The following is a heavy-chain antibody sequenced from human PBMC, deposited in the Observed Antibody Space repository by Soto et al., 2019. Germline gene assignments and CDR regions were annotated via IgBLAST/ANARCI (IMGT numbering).Heavy chain of an antibody. V-gene: IGHV3-48*01. Sequence: EVQLVESGGGSVQPGGSLRLSCAASGFTFSSYSMNWVRQAPGKGLEWISYISLGGSTIYYADSVKGRFTISRDDAKNSXYXXXXXXXXXXXXXXXXXXXXXXXSXXWGRGTLVTVSS. J-gene: IGHJ2*01. CDR3: XXXXXXXSXX. CDR2: ISLGGSTI. CDR1: GFTFSSYS.